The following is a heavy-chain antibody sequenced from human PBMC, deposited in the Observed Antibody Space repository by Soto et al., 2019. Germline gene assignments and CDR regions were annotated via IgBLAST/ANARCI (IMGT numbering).Heavy chain of an antibody. CDR3: ARDSGVRGPSGDLDY. D-gene: IGHD3-10*02. Sequence: VQLVQSGAEVKEPGASVKLSCKASGFIFTSHVVHWVRQAPGQRLEWMGWVTGGNGDTKYSQKFQGRVTITRDISATTAYMELSRLTSEDKAIYYCARDSGVRGPSGDLDYWGQGTLVTVSS. V-gene: IGHV1-3*01. CDR1: GFIFTSHV. J-gene: IGHJ4*02. CDR2: VTGGNGDT.